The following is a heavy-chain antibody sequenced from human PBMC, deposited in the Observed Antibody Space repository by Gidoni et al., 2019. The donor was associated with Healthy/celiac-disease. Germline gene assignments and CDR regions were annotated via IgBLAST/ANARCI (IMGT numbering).Heavy chain of an antibody. Sequence: QVTLKESGPELVKPTQTLTLTCTFSGFSLSTSGMLVSWIRQPPGKALEWLARIAWDDDKFYSTSLKTRLTISKDTSKHQVVLTMTNMDPVDTATYYCARTTYGSGTYYGMDVWGQGTTVTVSS. CDR3: ARTTYGSGTYYGMDV. CDR1: GFSLSTSGML. V-gene: IGHV2-70*04. D-gene: IGHD3-10*01. CDR2: IAWDDDK. J-gene: IGHJ6*02.